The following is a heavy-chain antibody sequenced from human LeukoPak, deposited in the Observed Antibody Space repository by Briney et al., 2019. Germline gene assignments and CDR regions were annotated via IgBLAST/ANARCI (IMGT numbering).Heavy chain of an antibody. Sequence: GGSLRLSCAASGFTFSSYAMSWVRQAPGKGLEWVSAITGSGGSTYYADSVKGRFTISRDSSKNTLYLQMNSLRVEDTAVYACAKPGTGYFRNWFDPWGQGTLVTVSS. CDR3: AKPGTGYFRNWFDP. CDR1: GFTFSSYA. V-gene: IGHV3-23*01. CDR2: ITGSGGST. D-gene: IGHD3/OR15-3a*01. J-gene: IGHJ5*02.